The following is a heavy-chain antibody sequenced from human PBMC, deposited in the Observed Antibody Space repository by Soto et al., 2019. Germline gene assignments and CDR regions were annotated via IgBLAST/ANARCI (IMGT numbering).Heavy chain of an antibody. J-gene: IGHJ4*02. Sequence: LSLTCTVSGGSIRSYYWSWIRQPPGTGLEWIGYIYYSGSTNYNPSLKSRVTISVDTSKNQFSLKLSSVTAADTAVYYCARVKYYDSSGYNPLFFDYWGQGTLVTVSS. CDR3: ARVKYYDSSGYNPLFFDY. D-gene: IGHD3-22*01. CDR1: GGSIRSYY. CDR2: IYYSGST. V-gene: IGHV4-59*01.